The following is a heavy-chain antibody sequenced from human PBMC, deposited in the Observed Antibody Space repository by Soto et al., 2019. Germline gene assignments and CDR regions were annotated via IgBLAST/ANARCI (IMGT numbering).Heavy chain of an antibody. CDR2: ISSSSSFT. D-gene: IGHD3-10*02. V-gene: IGHV3-11*06. CDR3: ASLSGVRSDY. Sequence: PGGSLRLSCAASGFTFHDYYMTWIRQAPGKGLEWVSYISSSSSFTNYADSVKGRFTISRDNAKNSLHLQMNSLRAEDTAVYYCASLSGVRSDYWGQGAMVTVSS. CDR1: GFTFHDYY. J-gene: IGHJ4*02.